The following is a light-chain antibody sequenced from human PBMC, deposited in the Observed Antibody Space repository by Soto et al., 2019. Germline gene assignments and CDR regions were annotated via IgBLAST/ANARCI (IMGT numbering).Light chain of an antibody. J-gene: IGLJ1*01. Sequence: QSVLTQLRSVSGSPGQSVTISCTGTSGDVGGYNYVSWYQEHPGKAPKLMIYDVSKRPSGVPDRFSGSKSGNTASLTISGLHAEDEADYYCCSYAGSYIHYVFGTGTKVTV. CDR1: SGDVGGYNY. CDR3: CSYAGSYIHYV. V-gene: IGLV2-11*01. CDR2: DVS.